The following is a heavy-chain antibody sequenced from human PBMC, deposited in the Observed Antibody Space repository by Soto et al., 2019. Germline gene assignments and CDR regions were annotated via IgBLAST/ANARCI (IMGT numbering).Heavy chain of an antibody. V-gene: IGHV4-4*07. CDR3: ARDGRAAAGNYYYYYGMDV. CDR1: GGSISSYY. J-gene: IGHJ6*02. CDR2: IYTSGST. D-gene: IGHD6-13*01. Sequence: PSETLSLTCTVSGGSISSYYWSWIRQPAGKGLEWIGRIYTSGSTNYNPSLKSRVTMSVDTSKNQFSLKLSSVTAADTAVYYCARDGRAAAGNYYYYYGMDVWGQGTTVTVYS.